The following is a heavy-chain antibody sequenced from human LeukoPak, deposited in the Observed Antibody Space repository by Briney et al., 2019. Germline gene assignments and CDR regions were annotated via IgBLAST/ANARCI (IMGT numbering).Heavy chain of an antibody. D-gene: IGHD6-19*01. CDR2: INHSGST. V-gene: IGHV4-34*01. J-gene: IGHJ5*02. CDR1: GGSFSGYY. CDR3: ARESGLP. Sequence: KASETLSLTCAVYGGSFSGYYWSWIRQPPGKGLEWIGEINHSGSTNYNPSLKSRVTISVDTSKNQFSLKLSSVTAADTAVYYCARESGLPWGQGTLVTVSS.